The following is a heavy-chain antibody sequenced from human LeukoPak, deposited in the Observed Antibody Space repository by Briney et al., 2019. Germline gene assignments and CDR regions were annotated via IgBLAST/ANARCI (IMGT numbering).Heavy chain of an antibody. D-gene: IGHD5-24*01. Sequence: PGGSLRLSCAASGFTFSSYAMSWVRQAPGKGLEWVSAISGSGGSTYYADSVKGRFTISRDNSKNTLYLQMNSLRAEDTAVYYCARAVGHNFFCDYWGQGTLVTVSS. V-gene: IGHV3-23*01. CDR2: ISGSGGST. J-gene: IGHJ4*02. CDR1: GFTFSSYA. CDR3: ARAVGHNFFCDY.